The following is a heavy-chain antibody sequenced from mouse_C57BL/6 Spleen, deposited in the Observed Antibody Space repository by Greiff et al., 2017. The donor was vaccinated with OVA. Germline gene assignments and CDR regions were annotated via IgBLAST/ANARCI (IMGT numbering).Heavy chain of an antibody. CDR1: GYTFTDYY. Sequence: QVQLKESGAELVRPGASVKLSCKASGYTFTDYYINWVKQRPGQGLEWIARIYPGSGNTYYNEKFKGKATLTAEKSSSTAYMQLSSLTSEDSAVYFCASYYDYDRGGVDYWGQGTTLTVSS. CDR3: ASYYDYDRGGVDY. D-gene: IGHD2-4*01. J-gene: IGHJ2*01. CDR2: IYPGSGNT. V-gene: IGHV1-76*01.